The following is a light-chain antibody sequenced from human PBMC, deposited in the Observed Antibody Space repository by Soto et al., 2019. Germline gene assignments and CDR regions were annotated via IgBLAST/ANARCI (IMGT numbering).Light chain of an antibody. J-gene: IGLJ2*01. CDR2: EVS. Sequence: QSVLTQPASVSGSPGQSITISCTGTSSDVGGYKYVSWYQQHPGKAPKLIIHEVSSRPSGVSSRFSGSKSGNTASLTISGLQAEDEADYYRSSYTSSATLVFGVGTKLTVL. CDR1: SSDVGGYKY. CDR3: SSYTSSATLV. V-gene: IGLV2-14*01.